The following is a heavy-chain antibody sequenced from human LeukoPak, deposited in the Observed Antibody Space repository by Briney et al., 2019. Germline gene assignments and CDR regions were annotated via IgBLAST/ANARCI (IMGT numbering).Heavy chain of an antibody. J-gene: IGHJ5*02. Sequence: GASVKGSCKASGYTFTSYGISWVRQAPGQGLEWMGWISAYNGNTNYAQKLQGRVTMTTDTSTSTAYMERRSLRSDDTALYYCARCDSSGWLFAWFDPWGQGTLVTVSS. CDR3: ARCDSSGWLFAWFDP. V-gene: IGHV1-18*01. CDR2: ISAYNGNT. D-gene: IGHD6-19*01. CDR1: GYTFTSYG.